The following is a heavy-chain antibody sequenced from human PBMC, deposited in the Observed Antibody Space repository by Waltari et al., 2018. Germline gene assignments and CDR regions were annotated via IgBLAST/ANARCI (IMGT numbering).Heavy chain of an antibody. CDR2: IITSFGTA. J-gene: IGHJ5*02. CDR1: GGTFSSYA. CDR3: ARIVIAAAGTGWFDP. Sequence: QVQLVQSGAEVKKPGSSVKVSCKASGGTFSSYAISWVRQAPGQGLEWMGGIITSFGTANYAQKFQGRVTITADESTSTAYMELSSLRSEDTAVYYCARIVIAAAGTGWFDPWGQGTLVTVSS. D-gene: IGHD6-13*01. V-gene: IGHV1-69*01.